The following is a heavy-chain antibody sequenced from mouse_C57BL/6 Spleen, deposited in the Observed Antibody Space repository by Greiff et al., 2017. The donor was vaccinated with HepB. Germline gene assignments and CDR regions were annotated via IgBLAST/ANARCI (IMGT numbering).Heavy chain of an antibody. Sequence: QVHVKQSGAELVKPGASVKISCKASGYAFSSYWMNWVKQRPGKGLEWIGQIYPGDGDTNYNGKFKGKATLTADKSSSTAYMQLSSLTSEDSAVYFCARSYYGSFDYWGQGTTLTVSS. D-gene: IGHD2-9*01. CDR2: IYPGDGDT. V-gene: IGHV1-80*01. J-gene: IGHJ2*01. CDR3: ARSYYGSFDY. CDR1: GYAFSSYW.